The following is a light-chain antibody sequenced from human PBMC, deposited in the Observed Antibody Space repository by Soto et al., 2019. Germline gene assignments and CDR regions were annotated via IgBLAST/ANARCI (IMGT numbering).Light chain of an antibody. CDR2: AAS. CDR3: QQSYSTPFT. Sequence: DIQMTQSPSSLSASVRDRVTITCRASQSISTSLNWYQQKPGKAPKLLIYAASRLQSGVPSRFLGSGSGTDFTLTISRLQPEDFATYYCQQSYSTPFTFGPGTKVDIK. J-gene: IGKJ3*01. V-gene: IGKV1-39*01. CDR1: QSISTS.